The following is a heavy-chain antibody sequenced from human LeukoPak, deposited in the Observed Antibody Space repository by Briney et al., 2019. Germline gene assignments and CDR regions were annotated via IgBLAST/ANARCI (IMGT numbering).Heavy chain of an antibody. D-gene: IGHD6-6*01. CDR3: ARGSKYSSSSNYYYYMDV. CDR1: GFTFSSFE. J-gene: IGHJ6*03. Sequence: GGSLRLSCAASGFTFSSFEMHWVRQMPGKGLEWMGIIYPGDSDTRYSPSFQGQVTISADKSISTAYLQWSSLKASDTAMYYCARGSKYSSSSNYYYYMDVWGKGTTVTVSS. CDR2: IYPGDSDT. V-gene: IGHV5-51*01.